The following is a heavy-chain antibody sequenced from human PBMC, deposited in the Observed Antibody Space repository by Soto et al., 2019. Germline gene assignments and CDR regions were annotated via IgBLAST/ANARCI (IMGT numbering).Heavy chain of an antibody. CDR2: ILVGGST. J-gene: IGHJ3*02. CDR3: AKATATGGGAFDI. V-gene: IGHV3-23*01. Sequence: PGGSLRLCGASSGFIFSSYYMSWVRQAPGKGLEWVSTILVGGSTHYEDSVKGRFTISRDRSKNTVYLQMNSLTAGDTAMYYCAKATATGGGAFDICGQGTMVNVSS. CDR1: GFIFSSYY. D-gene: IGHD2-8*02.